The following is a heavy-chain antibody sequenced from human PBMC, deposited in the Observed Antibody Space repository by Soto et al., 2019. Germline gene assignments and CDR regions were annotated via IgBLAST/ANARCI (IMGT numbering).Heavy chain of an antibody. D-gene: IGHD6-19*01. Sequence: DSLKLSWKGSEYRFTSYWIGLVRQMPGKGLEWMGIIYPGDSDTRYSPSFQGQVTISADKSISTAYLQWSSLKASDTAMYYCARTRYSSGWDSFDYWGQGTLVTVSS. J-gene: IGHJ4*02. CDR1: EYRFTSYW. V-gene: IGHV5-51*01. CDR3: ARTRYSSGWDSFDY. CDR2: IYPGDSDT.